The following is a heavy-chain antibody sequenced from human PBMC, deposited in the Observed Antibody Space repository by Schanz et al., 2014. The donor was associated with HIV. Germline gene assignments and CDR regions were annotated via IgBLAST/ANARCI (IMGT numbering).Heavy chain of an antibody. CDR3: TRGARDCSNGVCGGTYFDY. V-gene: IGHV1-8*01. D-gene: IGHD2-8*01. J-gene: IGHJ4*02. CDR1: GYTLRELS. Sequence: QVQLVQSGAEVKKPGASVKVSCKVSGYTLRELSVHWVRQAPGQGLEWMGWMNPKNGNAEYTPKFQGRVTMTRDTSINTAYMELSSLRSDDTAVYYCTRGARDCSNGVCGGTYFDYWGQGTLVTVSS. CDR2: MNPKNGNA.